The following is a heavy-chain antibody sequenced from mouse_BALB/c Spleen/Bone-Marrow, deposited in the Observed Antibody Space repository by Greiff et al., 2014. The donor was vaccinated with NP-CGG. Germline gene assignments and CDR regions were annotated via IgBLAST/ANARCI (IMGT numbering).Heavy chain of an antibody. CDR1: GFSLTGYG. J-gene: IGHJ4*01. CDR2: IWGDGST. D-gene: IGHD2-10*02. Sequence: VKVEESGPGLVAPSQSLSITCTVSGFSLTGYGVNWVRQPPGKGLEWLGMIWGDGSTDYNSALKSRLSISKDNSKSQVLLKMNSLQTDDTARYYCAREGPYGNYAMDYWGQGTSVTVSS. CDR3: AREGPYGNYAMDY. V-gene: IGHV2-6-7*01.